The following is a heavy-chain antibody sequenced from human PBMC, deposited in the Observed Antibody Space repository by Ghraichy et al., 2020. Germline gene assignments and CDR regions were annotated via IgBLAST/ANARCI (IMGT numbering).Heavy chain of an antibody. D-gene: IGHD3-22*01. Sequence: GGSLRLSCAASGFTFSSYWMSWVRQAPGKGLEWVANIKQDGSEKYYVDSVKGRFTISRDNAKNSLYLQMNSLRAEDTAVYYCARDMYYYDSSGYYYYYYYGMDVWGQGTTVTVSS. CDR1: GFTFSSYW. CDR2: IKQDGSEK. V-gene: IGHV3-7*03. CDR3: ARDMYYYDSSGYYYYYYYGMDV. J-gene: IGHJ6*02.